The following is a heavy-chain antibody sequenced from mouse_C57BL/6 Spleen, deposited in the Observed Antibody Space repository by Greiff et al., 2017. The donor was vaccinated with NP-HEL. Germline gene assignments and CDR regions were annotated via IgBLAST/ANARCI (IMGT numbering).Heavy chain of an antibody. V-gene: IGHV1-39*01. CDR2: INPNYGTT. D-gene: IGHD1-1*01. J-gene: IGHJ4*01. Sequence: VQLKQSGPELVKPGASVKISCKASGYSFTDYNMNWVKQSNGKSLEWIGVINPNYGTTSYNQKFKGKATLTVDQSSSTAYMQLNSLTSEDSAVYYCATIYYGSSYSAMDYWGQGTSVTVSS. CDR1: GYSFTDYN. CDR3: ATIYYGSSYSAMDY.